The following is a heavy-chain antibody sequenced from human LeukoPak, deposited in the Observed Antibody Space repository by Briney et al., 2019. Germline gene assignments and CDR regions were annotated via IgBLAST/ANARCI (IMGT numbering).Heavy chain of an antibody. D-gene: IGHD2-15*01. V-gene: IGHV3-23*01. CDR2: ISGSGGST. Sequence: GGSLRLSCAASGFTFSSYAMSWVRQAPGKGLEWVSAISGSGGSTYYADSVKGRFTISRDNSKNTLYLQMNSLRAEDTAVYYCATKTRYCSGGSCYPPNGIYWGQGTMVTVSS. J-gene: IGHJ3*01. CDR3: ATKTRYCSGGSCYPPNGIY. CDR1: GFTFSSYA.